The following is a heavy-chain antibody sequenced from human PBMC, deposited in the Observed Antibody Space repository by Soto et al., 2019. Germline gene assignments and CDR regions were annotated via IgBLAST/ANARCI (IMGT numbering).Heavy chain of an antibody. CDR3: ARYYGSGSSVDY. CDR2: IYFSGST. CDR1: GGSISRGGYY. V-gene: IGHV4-31*03. J-gene: IGHJ4*02. D-gene: IGHD3-10*01. Sequence: QVQLQESGPGLVKPSQTLSLTCTVSGGSISRGGYYWSWIRQRPGKGLEWIGYIYFSGSTYYNPSLKSRVTISVDTSKNQFSLKLSSVTAADTAVYYCARYYGSGSSVDYWGQGTLVTVSS.